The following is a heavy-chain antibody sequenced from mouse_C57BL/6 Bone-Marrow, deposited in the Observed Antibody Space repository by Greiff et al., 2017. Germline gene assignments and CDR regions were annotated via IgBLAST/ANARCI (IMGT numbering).Heavy chain of an antibody. V-gene: IGHV1-69*01. D-gene: IGHD2-3*01. Sequence: VQLQQPGAELVMPGASVKLSCKASGYTFTSYSMHWVKQRPGQGLEWIGEIDPSDSYTNYNQKFKGKSTLTVDKSSSTAYMQLSSLTSEDSAVYYCARGWLLPAMDYWGQGTSVTVSS. CDR1: GYTFTSYS. J-gene: IGHJ4*01. CDR2: IDPSDSYT. CDR3: ARGWLLPAMDY.